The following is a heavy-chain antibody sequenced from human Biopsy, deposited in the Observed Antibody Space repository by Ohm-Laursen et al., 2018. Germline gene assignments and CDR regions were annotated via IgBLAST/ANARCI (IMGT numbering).Heavy chain of an antibody. D-gene: IGHD3-22*01. CDR3: ARDFNYDGGGSFNFDY. CDR1: GYTFTNYN. Sequence: SVKVSCKASGYTFTNYNVNWVRQATGQGLEWTGWMNPNSGNTGYAQKFQGRVTMTRNTSISTAYMELSSLTSVDTAVYYCARDFNYDGGGSFNFDYWGQGTLVTVSS. J-gene: IGHJ4*02. CDR2: MNPNSGNT. V-gene: IGHV1-8*01.